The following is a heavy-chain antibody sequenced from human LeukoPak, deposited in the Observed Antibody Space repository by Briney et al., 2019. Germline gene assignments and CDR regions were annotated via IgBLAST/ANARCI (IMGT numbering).Heavy chain of an antibody. CDR2: TYHSGSP. CDR3: RVTTNVYDYIDV. J-gene: IGHJ6*03. D-gene: IGHD1/OR15-1a*01. CDR1: GGSMSSYY. V-gene: IGHV4-59*04. Sequence: SETLSLTCTVSGGSMSSYYWSWIRQTPWKGLEWIGYTYHSGSPFHNPSLKGRATISLDRSRNQVSLKLTSVTAADTAVYYCRVTTNVYDYIDVWSKGTTVIVSS.